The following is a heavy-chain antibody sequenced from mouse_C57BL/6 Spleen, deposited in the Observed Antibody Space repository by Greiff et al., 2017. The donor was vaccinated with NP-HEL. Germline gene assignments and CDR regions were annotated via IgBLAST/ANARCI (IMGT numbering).Heavy chain of an antibody. Sequence: QVPLQQSGAELVRPGTSVKVSCKASGYAFTNYLIEWVKQRPGPGLEWIGVINPGSGGTNYNEKFKSKATLTADKSSSNAYMQLSSLTSEDSAVYFCARTTTVPFDYWGQGTTLTGSS. D-gene: IGHD1-1*01. V-gene: IGHV1-54*01. J-gene: IGHJ2*01. CDR2: INPGSGGT. CDR1: GYAFTNYL. CDR3: ARTTTVPFDY.